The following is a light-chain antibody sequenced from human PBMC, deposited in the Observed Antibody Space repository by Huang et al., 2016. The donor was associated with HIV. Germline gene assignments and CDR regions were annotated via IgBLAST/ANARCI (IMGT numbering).Light chain of an antibody. V-gene: IGKV3-15*01. Sequence: EIVMTQSPGTLSVSPGERATLSCRASQSVNNNLAWYQQKPGQAPRRLLYGASTRATGVPARFSASGFGTEFTLTISSLQSEDFAIYFCQQYNNWITFGGGTKVEIK. CDR1: QSVNNN. J-gene: IGKJ4*01. CDR3: QQYNNWIT. CDR2: GAS.